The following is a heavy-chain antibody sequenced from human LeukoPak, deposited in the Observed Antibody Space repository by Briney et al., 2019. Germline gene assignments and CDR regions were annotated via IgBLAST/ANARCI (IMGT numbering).Heavy chain of an antibody. CDR1: GYSISSGYY. CDR3: VSGGYYGGNFDY. J-gene: IGHJ4*02. D-gene: IGHD4-23*01. Sequence: PSETLSLTCTVSGYSISSGYYWDWIRQPPGKGLEWIGSIYHSGSTYYNSSVKSRVAISVDTSKNQFSLKLSSVTAADTAVYYCVSGGYYGGNFDYWGQGTLVTVSS. V-gene: IGHV4-38-2*02. CDR2: IYHSGST.